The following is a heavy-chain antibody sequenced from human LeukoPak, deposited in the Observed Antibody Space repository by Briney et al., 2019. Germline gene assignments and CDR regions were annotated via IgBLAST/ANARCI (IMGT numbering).Heavy chain of an antibody. CDR2: IKEDGSEK. D-gene: IGHD2-2*02. CDR3: ASAPYCSSPSCYKGYYFDY. Sequence: TGGSLRLSCAASGFTFSSYWMNWVRQAPGKGLEWVANIKEDGSEKYYVDSVRGRFTISRDNAKNSLYLQMNSLRAEDTAVYYCASAPYCSSPSCYKGYYFDYWGQGTLVTVSS. V-gene: IGHV3-7*01. CDR1: GFTFSSYW. J-gene: IGHJ4*02.